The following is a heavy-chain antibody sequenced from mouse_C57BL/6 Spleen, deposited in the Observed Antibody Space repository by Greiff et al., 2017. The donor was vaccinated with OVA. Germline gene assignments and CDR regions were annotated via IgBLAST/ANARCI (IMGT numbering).Heavy chain of an antibody. CDR3: ARYYYYGSSYLYAMDH. V-gene: IGHV1-78*01. Sequence: QVQLQQSDAELVKPGASVKISCKVSGYTFTDHTIHWMKQRPEQGLEWIGYIYPRDGSTKYNEKFKGKATLTADKSSSTAYMQLNSLTSEDSAVYFCARYYYYGSSYLYAMDHWGQGTSVTVSS. D-gene: IGHD1-1*01. CDR2: IYPRDGST. J-gene: IGHJ4*01. CDR1: GYTFTDHT.